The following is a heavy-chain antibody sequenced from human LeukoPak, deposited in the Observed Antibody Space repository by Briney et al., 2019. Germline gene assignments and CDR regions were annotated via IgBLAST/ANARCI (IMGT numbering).Heavy chain of an antibody. J-gene: IGHJ6*01. CDR1: GFTFSSYG. CDR2: ISYDGSNK. CDR3: AKAPGRYDYYYGMDV. V-gene: IGHV3-30*18. Sequence: PGGSLRLSCAASGFTFSSYGMHWVRQAPGKGLEWVAVISYDGSNKYYADSVKGRFTISRDNSKNTLYLQMNSLRAEDTAVYYCAKAPGRYDYYYGMDVWGEGTTVTVSS.